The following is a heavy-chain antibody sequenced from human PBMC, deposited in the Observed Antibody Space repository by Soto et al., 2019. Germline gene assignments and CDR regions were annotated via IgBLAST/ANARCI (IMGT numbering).Heavy chain of an antibody. J-gene: IGHJ5*02. D-gene: IGHD6-13*01. CDR1: GGSISSYY. Sequence: QVQLQESGPGLVKPSETLSLTCTVSGGSISSYYWSWIRQPPGKGLEWIGYIYYSGSTNYNPSLTSRVTISVDTSKNQFSLKLSSVTAADTAVYYCAREPAAAAGRWFDPWGQGTLVTVSS. V-gene: IGHV4-59*01. CDR3: AREPAAAAGRWFDP. CDR2: IYYSGST.